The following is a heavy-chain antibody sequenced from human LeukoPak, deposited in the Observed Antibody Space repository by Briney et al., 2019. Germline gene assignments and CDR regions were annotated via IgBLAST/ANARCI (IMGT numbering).Heavy chain of an antibody. CDR3: ATGMENYDGSGYYSYFQH. D-gene: IGHD3-22*01. CDR2: ISAGGSTT. CDR1: GFAFSTYA. Sequence: GGSLRLSCAASGFAFSTYAMSWVRQAPGKGLEWVSSISAGGSTTLYAASVKGRFTISRDNSKNTLYLQMNIVRAEDAAVYYCATGMENYDGSGYYSYFQHWGQGTLVTDSS. V-gene: IGHV3-23*01. J-gene: IGHJ1*01.